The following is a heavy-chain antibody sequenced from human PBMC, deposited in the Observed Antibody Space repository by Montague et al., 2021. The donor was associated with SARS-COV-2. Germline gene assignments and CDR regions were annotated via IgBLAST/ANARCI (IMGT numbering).Heavy chain of an antibody. J-gene: IGHJ6*02. CDR2: ISAYNGNT. CDR1: GYTFTSYG. V-gene: IGHV1-18*04. D-gene: IGHD3-16*01. CDR3: ARDDYDPSIQYGMDV. Sequence: SEKVSCKASGYTFTSYGISWVRQAPGQGLEWMGWISAYNGNTNYAQKLQGRVTMTTDTSTSTAYMELRSLRSDDTAVYYCARDDYDPSIQYGMDVWGQGTTVTVSS.